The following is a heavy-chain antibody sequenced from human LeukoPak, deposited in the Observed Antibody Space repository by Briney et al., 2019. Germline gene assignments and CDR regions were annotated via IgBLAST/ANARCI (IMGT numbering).Heavy chain of an antibody. D-gene: IGHD3-10*01. CDR1: GYTFTGYY. V-gene: IGHV1-2*02. J-gene: IGHJ4*02. Sequence: APVKVSCKASGYTFTGYYMHWVRQAPGQGLEWMGWINPNSGGTNYAQKFQGRVTMTRDTSISTAYMELSRLRSDDTAVYYCARESQYYYGSGSYYFDYWGQGTLVTVSS. CDR3: ARESQYYYGSGSYYFDY. CDR2: INPNSGGT.